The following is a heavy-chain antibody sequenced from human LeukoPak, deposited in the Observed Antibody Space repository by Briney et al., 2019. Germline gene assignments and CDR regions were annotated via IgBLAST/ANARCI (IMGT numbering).Heavy chain of an antibody. J-gene: IGHJ6*02. CDR1: GFTFGDYA. CDR3: ARDRAGYFYAMDV. CDR2: INWKSNNI. D-gene: IGHD6-13*01. Sequence: GRSLRLSCVASGFTFGDYAMHWVRQAPGKGLEWVSGINWKSNNIGYADSVKGRFTISRDNAKNSLYLQMNSLRTEDTALYYCARDRAGYFYAMDVWGQGTSVTVSS. V-gene: IGHV3-9*01.